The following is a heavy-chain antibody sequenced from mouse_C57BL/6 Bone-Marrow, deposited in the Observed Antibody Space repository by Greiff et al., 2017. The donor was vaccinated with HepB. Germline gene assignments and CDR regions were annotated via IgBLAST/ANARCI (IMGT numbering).Heavy chain of an antibody. D-gene: IGHD1-1*01. J-gene: IGHJ4*01. Sequence: EVKLQESGAELVRPGASVKVSCTASGFNIKDDYMHWVKQRPEQGLEWIGWIDPENGDTEYASKFQGKATITADTSSNTAYLQLSSLTSEDTAVYYCTRYYYYGSSYYAMDYWGQGTSVTVSS. CDR3: TRYYYYGSSYYAMDY. V-gene: IGHV14-4*01. CDR2: IDPENGDT. CDR1: GFNIKDDY.